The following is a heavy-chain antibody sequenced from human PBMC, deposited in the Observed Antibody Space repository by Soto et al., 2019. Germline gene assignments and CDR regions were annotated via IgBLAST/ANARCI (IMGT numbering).Heavy chain of an antibody. V-gene: IGHV3-13*01. J-gene: IGHJ6*03. CDR3: AKGPPAGGSCIRTACYMGV. D-gene: IGHD2-2*01. Sequence: EVRLVESGGGLVQPGGSLRLSCSASGFTFSLYDMHWVRQAAGKGPEWVSGIGTLDDTYYSGSVKGRFTISRDNAKSSSYLQRSSLRAGDTAVYYCAKGPPAGGSCIRTACYMGVWGKGTTVTVSS. CDR2: IGTLDDT. CDR1: GFTFSLYD.